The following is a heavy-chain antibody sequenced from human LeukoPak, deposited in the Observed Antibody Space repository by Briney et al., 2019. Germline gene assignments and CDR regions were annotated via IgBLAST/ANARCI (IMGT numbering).Heavy chain of an antibody. CDR2: MNPNSGNT. D-gene: IGHD3-10*01. Sequence: ASVKVSCKASGGTFSSYAISWVRQAPGQGLEWMGWMNPNSGNTGYAQKFQGRVTMTRNTSISTAYMELSSLRSEDTAVYYCARGEDLWFGELHGMDVWGQGTTVTVSS. J-gene: IGHJ6*02. CDR3: ARGEDLWFGELHGMDV. V-gene: IGHV1-8*02. CDR1: GGTFSSYA.